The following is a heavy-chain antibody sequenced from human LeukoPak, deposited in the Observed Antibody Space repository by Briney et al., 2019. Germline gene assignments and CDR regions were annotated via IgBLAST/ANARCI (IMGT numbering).Heavy chain of an antibody. V-gene: IGHV3-23*01. CDR3: AKRHYDFWSGYQNQMYYFDY. Sequence: PGGSLRLSCAASGFTFSSYAMSWVRQAPGKGLGWVSAISGSGVSTYYADSVKGRFTISRDNSKNTLYLQMNSLRAEDTAVYYCAKRHYDFWSGYQNQMYYFDYWGQGTLVTVSS. CDR2: ISGSGVST. J-gene: IGHJ4*02. CDR1: GFTFSSYA. D-gene: IGHD3-3*01.